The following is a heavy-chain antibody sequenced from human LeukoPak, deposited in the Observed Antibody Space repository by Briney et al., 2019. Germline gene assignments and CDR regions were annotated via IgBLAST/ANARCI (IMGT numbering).Heavy chain of an antibody. CDR3: AWAYCSGASCRYYFDY. J-gene: IGHJ4*02. D-gene: IGHD2-15*01. CDR1: GYTFTSYY. CDR2: INPSGGST. Sequence: ASVKVSCKASGYTFTSYYMHWVRQAPGQGLEWMGIINPSGGSTSYAQKFQGRVTMTRDTSTSTVYMELSRLRSDDTAVDYCAWAYCSGASCRYYFDYWGQGTLVTVSS. V-gene: IGHV1-46*01.